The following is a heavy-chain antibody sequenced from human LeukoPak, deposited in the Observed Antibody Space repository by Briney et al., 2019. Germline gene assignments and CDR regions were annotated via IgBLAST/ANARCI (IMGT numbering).Heavy chain of an antibody. J-gene: IGHJ4*02. Sequence: SETLSLTCTVTGGSISSGSYFWTWIRQPAGKGLEWIGRINTSGSTNYNPSLKSRVTISVDTSKNQFSLKLSSVTAADTAVFYCAREGYTSSWYSGYYYFDYWGQGTLVTVSS. V-gene: IGHV4-61*02. CDR2: INTSGST. CDR3: AREGYTSSWYSGYYYFDY. D-gene: IGHD6-13*01. CDR1: GGSISSGSYF.